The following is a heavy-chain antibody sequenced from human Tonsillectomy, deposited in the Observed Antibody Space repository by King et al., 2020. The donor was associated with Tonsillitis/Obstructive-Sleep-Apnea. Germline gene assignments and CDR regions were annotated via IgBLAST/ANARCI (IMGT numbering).Heavy chain of an antibody. CDR2: ISYDGSNK. V-gene: IGHV3-30*04. Sequence: VQLVESGGGVVQPGRSLRLSCAASGFTFSSYAMHWVRQAPGKGLEWVAVISYDGSNKYYADSVKGRFTISRDNSENTLSLHMNSLRPEDMAVYYCARGGDDRSGRFHEPCDSWGQGTMVTVSS. D-gene: IGHD1-1*01. J-gene: IGHJ3*02. CDR1: GFTFSSYA. CDR3: ARGGDDRSGRFHEPCDS.